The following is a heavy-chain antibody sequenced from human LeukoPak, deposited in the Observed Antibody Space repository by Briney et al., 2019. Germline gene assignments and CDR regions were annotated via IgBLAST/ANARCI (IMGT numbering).Heavy chain of an antibody. J-gene: IGHJ3*02. V-gene: IGHV3-9*01. CDR1: GFTFDDYA. Sequence: HPGGSLRLSCAASGFTFDDYAMHWVRQAPGKGLEWVSGISWNSGSIGYADSVKGRFTISRDNAKNSLYLQMNSLRAEDTALYYCAKVFRALTTIFGVAKAPRYAFDIWGQGTMVTVSS. D-gene: IGHD3-3*01. CDR3: AKVFRALTTIFGVAKAPRYAFDI. CDR2: ISWNSGSI.